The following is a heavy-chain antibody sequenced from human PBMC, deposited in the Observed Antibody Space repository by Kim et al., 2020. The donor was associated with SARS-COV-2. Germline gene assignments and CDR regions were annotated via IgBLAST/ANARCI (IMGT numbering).Heavy chain of an antibody. V-gene: IGHV4-34*01. CDR2: INHSGST. D-gene: IGHD6-13*01. J-gene: IGHJ5*02. CDR3: ARAGYTSSWYGLRGWFDP. Sequence: EWIGEINHSGSTNYNPSLKSRVTISVDTSKNQFSLKLSSVTAADTAVYYCARAGYTSSWYGLRGWFDPWGQGTLVTVSS.